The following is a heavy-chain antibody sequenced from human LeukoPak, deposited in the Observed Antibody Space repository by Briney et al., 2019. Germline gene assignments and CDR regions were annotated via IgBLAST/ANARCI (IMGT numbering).Heavy chain of an antibody. J-gene: IGHJ3*02. CDR2: IGIDSGNT. CDR1: GFTFSDYS. D-gene: IGHD3/OR15-3a*01. Sequence: TGGSLRLSCAASGFTFSDYSMNWVRQAPGKGLEWISYIGIDSGNTNYADSVKGRFTISRDNFGNTLSLQMNSLRVDDTAVYYCASRTWTGAGYYAFDIWGQGTMVTVSS. CDR3: ASRTWTGAGYYAFDI. V-gene: IGHV3-48*01.